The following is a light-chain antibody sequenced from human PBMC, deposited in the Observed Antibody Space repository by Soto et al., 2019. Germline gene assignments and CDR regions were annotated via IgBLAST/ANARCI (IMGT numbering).Light chain of an antibody. J-gene: IGKJ4*01. CDR2: DSS. CDR3: QEYGSSPLT. CDR1: QRVISSY. V-gene: IGKV3-20*01. Sequence: EVVLTQSPGTLSLSPGERATLSCRAIQRVISSYLAWYQPKPGQAPRLLLFDSSSRATDIPDRFSGSGSGTDFTLTISRLEPEDYAVYYCQEYGSSPLTFGVGTKVDLK.